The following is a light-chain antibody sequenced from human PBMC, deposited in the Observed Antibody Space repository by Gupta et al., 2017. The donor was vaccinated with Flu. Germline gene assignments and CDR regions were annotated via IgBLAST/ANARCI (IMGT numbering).Light chain of an antibody. V-gene: IGKV1-5*03. J-gene: IGKJ4*01. CDR2: QAS. CDR1: QSISNC. CDR3: QQYSTYVT. Sequence: VGDRVTITCRASQSISNCLAWYQQKPGTPPKLLMYQASNLEIGVPSRFSGSASGTEFTLTISSLQPDDFATYYCQQYSTYVTFGGGTKVEIK.